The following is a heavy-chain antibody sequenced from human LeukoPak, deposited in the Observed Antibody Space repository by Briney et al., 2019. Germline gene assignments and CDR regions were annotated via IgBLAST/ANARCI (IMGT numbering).Heavy chain of an antibody. CDR2: INHSGST. CDR3: ASLRVGSSFGYQYYIDV. D-gene: IGHD6-13*01. J-gene: IGHJ6*03. Sequence: PSETLSLTCAVYGGSFSGYYWSWIRQPPGKGLEWIGKINHSGSTNYNPSLKSRVTISVDTSKNQFSLKLSSVTAADTAVYYCASLRVGSSFGYQYYIDVWGKGTTVTVSS. V-gene: IGHV4-34*01. CDR1: GGSFSGYY.